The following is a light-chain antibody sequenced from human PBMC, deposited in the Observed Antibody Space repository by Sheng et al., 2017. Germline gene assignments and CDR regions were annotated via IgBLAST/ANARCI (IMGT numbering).Light chain of an antibody. CDR2: QDK. CDR1: RLGEKY. J-gene: IGLJ2*01. CDR3: QAWDRSIAI. V-gene: IGLV3-1*01. Sequence: YEVTQPPSVSVSPGQTATITCSGDRLGEKYVCWYQQKPGQSPVLVISQDKKRPSGIPDRFSGTNSGNTATLTIRGTQAMDEAEYYCQAWDRSIAIFGGGTKLSVL.